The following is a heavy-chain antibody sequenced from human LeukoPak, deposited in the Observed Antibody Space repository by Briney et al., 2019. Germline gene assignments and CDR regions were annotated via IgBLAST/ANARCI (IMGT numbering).Heavy chain of an antibody. CDR1: GGSFSGYY. CDR3: ARRYSSGWLRLNWFDP. Sequence: SETLSLTCAVYGGSFSGYYWSWIRQPPGKGLEWIGEINHSGSTNYNTSLTSRVTIAVDTSKNQFSLKLSSVTAADTAVYYCARRYSSGWLRLNWFDPWGQGTLVTVSS. CDR2: INHSGST. J-gene: IGHJ5*02. V-gene: IGHV4-34*01. D-gene: IGHD6-19*01.